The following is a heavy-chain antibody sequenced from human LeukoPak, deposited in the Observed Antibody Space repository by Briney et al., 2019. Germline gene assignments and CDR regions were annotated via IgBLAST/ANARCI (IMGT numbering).Heavy chain of an antibody. CDR3: ARGPYYDFWSGYRSRGYYYYMDV. J-gene: IGHJ6*03. D-gene: IGHD3-3*01. CDR1: GDSISHYY. Sequence: SETLSLTCTVSGDSISHYYWTWIRQPPGKGLEWIGNIYYSGSTYFNPSLKSRVTISVDTSKNQFSLKLSAVTAADTAVYYCARGPYYDFWSGYRSRGYYYYMDVWGKGTTVTISS. CDR2: IYYSGST. V-gene: IGHV4-59*04.